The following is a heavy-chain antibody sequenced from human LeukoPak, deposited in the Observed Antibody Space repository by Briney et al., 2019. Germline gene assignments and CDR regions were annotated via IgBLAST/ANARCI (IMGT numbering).Heavy chain of an antibody. D-gene: IGHD4-17*01. V-gene: IGHV3-23*01. J-gene: IGHJ4*02. CDR1: GFTFSSYA. CDR3: AKDPKVYYGDYADYFDY. Sequence: GGSLRLSCAASGFTFSSYAMSWVRQAPGKGLEWVSAISGSGGSTYYADSVKGRFTISRDNSKNTLYLQMNSLRAEDTAVYYCAKDPKVYYGDYADYFDYWGQGTLVTVSS. CDR2: ISGSGGST.